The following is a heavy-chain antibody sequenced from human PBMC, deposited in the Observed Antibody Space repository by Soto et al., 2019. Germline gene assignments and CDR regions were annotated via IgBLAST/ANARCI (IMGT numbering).Heavy chain of an antibody. V-gene: IGHV1-8*01. CDR3: ARGSIAIFGMFVMNPLAWLDP. D-gene: IGHD3-3*01. J-gene: IGHJ5*02. CDR2: MNPTTGKT. CDR1: GYTFTNYE. Sequence: GASVKVSCTASGYTFTNYEITWVRQVTGQGLEWMGWMNPTTGKTGYVQKFQGRVTMTTDNSMSTAYLELSSLGSEDTAVYYCARGSIAIFGMFVMNPLAWLDPWGQGTLVTVSS.